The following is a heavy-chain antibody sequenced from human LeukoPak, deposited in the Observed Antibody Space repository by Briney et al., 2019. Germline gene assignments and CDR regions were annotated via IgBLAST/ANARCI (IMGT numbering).Heavy chain of an antibody. V-gene: IGHV3-23*01. CDR1: GFTFSSYA. Sequence: PGGSLRLSCAASGFTFSSYAMSWVRQAPGKGLEWVSAITGSGGTTYYADSVKGRFTISRDNSKNTLYLQMNSLRAEDTAVYYCAKAPAVGYYGSGSHYFDYWGQGTLVTVSS. CDR2: ITGSGGTT. CDR3: AKAPAVGYYGSGSHYFDY. J-gene: IGHJ4*02. D-gene: IGHD3-10*01.